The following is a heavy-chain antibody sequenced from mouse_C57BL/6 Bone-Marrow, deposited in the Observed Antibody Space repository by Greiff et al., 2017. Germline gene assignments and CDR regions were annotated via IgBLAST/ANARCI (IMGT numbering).Heavy chain of an antibody. CDR1: GYSFTSYY. CDR2: IYPGSGNT. CDR3: ARDYHYYGSSGEGFAY. D-gene: IGHD1-1*01. Sequence: VQLQQSGPELVKPGASVKISCKASGYSFTSYYIHWVKQRPGQGLEWIGWIYPGSGNTKYNEKFKGKATLTANTSSSTAYMQLSSLTSEDSAVYSCARDYHYYGSSGEGFAYWGQGTLVTVSA. J-gene: IGHJ3*01. V-gene: IGHV1-66*01.